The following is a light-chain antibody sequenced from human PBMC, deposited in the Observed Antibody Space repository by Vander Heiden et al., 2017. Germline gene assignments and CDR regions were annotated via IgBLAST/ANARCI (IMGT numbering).Light chain of an antibody. CDR1: QSVLYSSNNKNY. CDR3: QQEYSTPNT. Sequence: DIVMTQSPDSLAVSLGERATINCKSSQSVLYSSNNKNYLAWYQQKPGLPPKLLIYWASTRESGVPDRFSGRGSGTDFTLTISSLQAEDVAVYYCQQEYSTPNTFGQGTKLXIK. J-gene: IGKJ2*01. V-gene: IGKV4-1*01. CDR2: WAS.